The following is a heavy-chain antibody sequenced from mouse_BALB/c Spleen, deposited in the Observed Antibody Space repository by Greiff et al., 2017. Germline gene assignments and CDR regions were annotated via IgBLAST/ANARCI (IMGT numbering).Heavy chain of an antibody. CDR3: ARQGYYGSSYAMDY. V-gene: IGHV5-9-3*01. CDR2: ISSGGSYT. D-gene: IGHD1-1*01. J-gene: IGHJ4*01. CDR1: GFTFSSYA. Sequence: EVMLVESGGGLVKPGGSLKLSCAASGFTFSSYAMSWVRQTPEKRLEWVATISSGGSYTYYPDSVKGRFTISRDNAKNTLYLQMSSLRSEDTAMYYCARQGYYGSSYAMDYWGQGTSVTVSS.